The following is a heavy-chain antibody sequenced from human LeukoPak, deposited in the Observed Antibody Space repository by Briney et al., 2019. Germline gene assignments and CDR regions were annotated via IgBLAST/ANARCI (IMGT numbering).Heavy chain of an antibody. CDR1: GGSISNYY. Sequence: SGTLSLTCTVSGGSISNYYWSWIRQSAGKGLEWIGRIHSSGSTNFNPSLRSRVTTSADTSTKQFSLWLTSVTAADTAVYYCAGGIDTITKDSFDDWGHGTMVTVSS. CDR2: IHSSGST. V-gene: IGHV4-4*07. D-gene: IGHD1-14*01. CDR3: AGGIDTITKDSFDD. J-gene: IGHJ3*01.